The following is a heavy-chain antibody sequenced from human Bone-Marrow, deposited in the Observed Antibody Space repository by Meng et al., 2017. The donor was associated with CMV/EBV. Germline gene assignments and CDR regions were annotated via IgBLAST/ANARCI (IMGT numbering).Heavy chain of an antibody. CDR1: GFTFSSYG. D-gene: IGHD3-22*01. CDR2: ISSDGSKT. J-gene: IGHJ4*02. V-gene: IGHV3-30*19. CDR3: ARDQIPLLDYDSSGYLSDY. Sequence: GESLKISCAASGFTFSSYGMHWVRQAPGKGLEWVAAISSDGSKTHYADSVKGRFTISRDNSKNTLYLQMNSLRAEDTAVYYCARDQIPLLDYDSSGYLSDYWGQGTLVTVSS.